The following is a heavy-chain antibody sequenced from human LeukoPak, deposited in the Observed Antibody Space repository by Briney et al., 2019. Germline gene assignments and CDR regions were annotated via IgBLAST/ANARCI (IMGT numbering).Heavy chain of an antibody. D-gene: IGHD3-10*01. J-gene: IGHJ4*02. CDR2: IGSRTSYI. CDR3: ARDDHYGSGSYHFDY. CDR1: GFTFSSYS. Sequence: KSGGSLRLSCAASGFTFSSYSMNWFRQAPGKGLEWVSSIGSRTSYIYHADSVKGRFTISRDNAKNSLYLQMNNLRDEDTAVYYCARDDHYGSGSYHFDYWGQGTRVAVSS. V-gene: IGHV3-21*01.